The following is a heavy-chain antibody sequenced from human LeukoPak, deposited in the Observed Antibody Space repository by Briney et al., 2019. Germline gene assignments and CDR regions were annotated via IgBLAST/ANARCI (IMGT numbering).Heavy chain of an antibody. CDR2: IIPIFGTA. D-gene: IGHD6-6*01. CDR1: GGTFSSYA. Sequence: SVTVSCKASGGTFSSYAISWVRQAPGQGLEWMGGIIPIFGTANYAQKFQGRVTITADESTSTAYMELSSLRSEDTAVYYCARLPLRSIAVGYYGMDVWGQGTTVTVSS. J-gene: IGHJ6*02. CDR3: ARLPLRSIAVGYYGMDV. V-gene: IGHV1-69*13.